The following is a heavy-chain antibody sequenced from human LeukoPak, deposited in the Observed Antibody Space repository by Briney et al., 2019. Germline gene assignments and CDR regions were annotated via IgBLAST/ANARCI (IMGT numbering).Heavy chain of an antibody. Sequence: ASVKVSCKASGYAFTSYGVTWVRQAPGQGLEWMGWISAYNGDTNYAQNLQGRVTMTTDTPTSTAYMELRSLRSDDTAVYYCARTTGYSSNWAFDYWGQGTLVTVSS. CDR2: ISAYNGDT. CDR1: GYAFTSYG. CDR3: ARTTGYSSNWAFDY. D-gene: IGHD6-13*01. J-gene: IGHJ4*02. V-gene: IGHV1-18*01.